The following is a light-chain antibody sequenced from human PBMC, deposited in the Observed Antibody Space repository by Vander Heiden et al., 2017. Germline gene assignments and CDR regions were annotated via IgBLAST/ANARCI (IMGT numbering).Light chain of an antibody. CDR3: VVYMTSSGTCM. J-gene: IGLJ3*02. CDR2: NTN. V-gene: IGLV8-61*01. Sequence: QTVVTQEPSFSVSPGGTVTLTCGLSPGAISNSLSPGWHQQTPGQAPSTLMYNTNSRSSGVPDRFSVSILGNKAALTITGAQADDEADYYWVVYMTSSGTCMFGGGTRLTVL. CDR1: PGAISNSLS.